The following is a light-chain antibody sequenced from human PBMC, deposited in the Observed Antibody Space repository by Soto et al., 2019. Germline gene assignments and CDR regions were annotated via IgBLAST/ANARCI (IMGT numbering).Light chain of an antibody. V-gene: IGLV2-14*01. J-gene: IGLJ1*01. Sequence: QSVLTQPASVSGSPGQTITISCTGSSSDVGGHIYVSWYQQHPGKAPKLMIYEVTKRPSGVSDCFSGSKSGNTASLTISGLQAEDEADYYGSSYTFPSTPNVCGTGTKVTVL. CDR1: SSDVGGHIY. CDR3: SSYTFPSTPNV. CDR2: EVT.